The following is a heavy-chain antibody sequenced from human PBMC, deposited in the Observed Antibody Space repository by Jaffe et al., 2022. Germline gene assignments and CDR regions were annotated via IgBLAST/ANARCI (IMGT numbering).Heavy chain of an antibody. D-gene: IGHD3-10*01. CDR3: ARTTYYYGSGISFLEYFDY. CDR2: ISSSGSTI. V-gene: IGHV3-48*03. J-gene: IGHJ4*02. CDR1: GFTFSSYE. Sequence: EVQLVESGGGLVQPGGSLRLSCAASGFTFSSYEMNWVRQAPGKGLEWVSYISSSGSTIYYADSVKGRFTISRDNAKNSLYLQMNSLRAEDTAVYYCARTTYYYGSGISFLEYFDYWGQGTLVTVSS.